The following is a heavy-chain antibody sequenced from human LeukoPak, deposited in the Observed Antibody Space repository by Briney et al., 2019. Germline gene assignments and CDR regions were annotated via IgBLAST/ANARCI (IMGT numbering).Heavy chain of an antibody. J-gene: IGHJ4*02. CDR3: AREWLPYY. CDR1: GFAFSTYA. Sequence: GGSLRLSCAASGFAFSTYAMSWVRQAPGRGLEWVANIKPDESERYYVDPVKGRFTISRDNAKNSLYPQMNSLRAEDTAVYYCAREWLPYYWGQGTLVTVSS. CDR2: IKPDESER. V-gene: IGHV3-7*01. D-gene: IGHD5-12*01.